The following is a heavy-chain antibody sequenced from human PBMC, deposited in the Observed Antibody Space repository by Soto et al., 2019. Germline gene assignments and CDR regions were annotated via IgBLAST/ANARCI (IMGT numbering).Heavy chain of an antibody. CDR2: IYYSGST. D-gene: IGHD3-16*02. CDR1: GGSISSSSYY. V-gene: IGHV4-39*01. Sequence: QLQLQESGPGLVKPSETLSLTCTVSGGSISSSSYYWGWIRQPPGKGLEWIGSIYYSGSTYYNPSLKSRVTISVDTSKTQFSLKLSSGTAADTAVYYCARSSGIVATTRDYDYVWGSYRSSGWFDPWGQGTLVTVSS. CDR3: ARSSGIVATTRDYDYVWGSYRSSGWFDP. J-gene: IGHJ5*02.